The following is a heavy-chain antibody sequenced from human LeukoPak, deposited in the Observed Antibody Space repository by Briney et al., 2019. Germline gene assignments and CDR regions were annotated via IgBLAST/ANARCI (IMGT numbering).Heavy chain of an antibody. CDR1: GFTFSSYA. CDR3: AKSRIAAASLDY. V-gene: IGHV3-23*01. D-gene: IGHD6-13*01. CDR2: LSGHGGST. J-gene: IGHJ4*02. Sequence: PGGTLRLSCAASGFTFSSYAMSWVRQAPGKGLEWVSALSGHGGSTYYADSVKGRFTISRDNSKNTVYLQMNSLRAEDTAVYYCAKSRIAAASLDYWGQGTLVTVSS.